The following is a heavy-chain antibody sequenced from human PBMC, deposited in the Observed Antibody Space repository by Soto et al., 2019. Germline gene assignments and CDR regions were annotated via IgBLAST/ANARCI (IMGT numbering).Heavy chain of an antibody. J-gene: IGHJ4*02. Sequence: GGSLRLSCAASGFTFSSYAMSWVRQAPGKGLEWVSATSGSGCSTYYADSAKDGFTISRDNSKNTLYLQMKSLRSEDTAVYFWAKGSSGYYYEYFDYWGQGTLVTVSS. D-gene: IGHD3-22*01. CDR3: AKGSSGYYYEYFDY. CDR2: TSGSGCST. V-gene: IGHV3-23*01. CDR1: GFTFSSYA.